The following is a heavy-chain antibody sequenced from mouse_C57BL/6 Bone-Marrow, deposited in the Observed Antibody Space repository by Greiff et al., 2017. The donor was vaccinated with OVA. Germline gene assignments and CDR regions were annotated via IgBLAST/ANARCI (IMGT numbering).Heavy chain of an antibody. D-gene: IGHD1-1*01. V-gene: IGHV2-2*01. Sequence: QVQLKQSGPGLVQPSQSLSITCTVSGFSLTSYGVHWVRQSPGKGLEWLGVIWSGGSTDYNAAFISRLSISKDNSKSQVFFKMNSLQADDTAIYYCARNSYYGSSYIYYFDYWGQGTTLTVSS. CDR3: ARNSYYGSSYIYYFDY. CDR1: GFSLTSYG. J-gene: IGHJ2*01. CDR2: IWSGGST.